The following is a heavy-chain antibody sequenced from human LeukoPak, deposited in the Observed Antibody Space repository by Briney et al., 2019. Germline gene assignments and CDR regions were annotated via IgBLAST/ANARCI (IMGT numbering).Heavy chain of an antibody. D-gene: IGHD3-22*01. J-gene: IGHJ3*02. V-gene: IGHV4-4*02. CDR1: GGSISSSNW. Sequence: SETLSHTCAVSGGSISSSNWWSWVRQPPGKGLEWIGEIYHSGSTNYNPSLKSRVTISVDKSKNQFSLKLSSVTAADTAVYYCARDPIRITMIVVPRWAFDIWGQGTMVTVSS. CDR2: IYHSGST. CDR3: ARDPIRITMIVVPRWAFDI.